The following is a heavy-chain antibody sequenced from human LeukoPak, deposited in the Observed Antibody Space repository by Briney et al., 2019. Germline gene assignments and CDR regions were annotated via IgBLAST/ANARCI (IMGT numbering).Heavy chain of an antibody. V-gene: IGHV1-8*01. CDR3: AXXXGIAASPTKRKYSWFDP. CDR2: MNPNSGNT. Sequence: ASVKVSCKASGYTFTSYDINWVRQATGQGLEWMGWMNPNSGNTGYAQKFQGRVTMTRNTSISTAYMELSSLRSEDTAVYYCAXXXGIAASPTKRKYSWFDPWGQGTLVTVSS. D-gene: IGHD6-13*01. J-gene: IGHJ5*02. CDR1: GYTFTSYD.